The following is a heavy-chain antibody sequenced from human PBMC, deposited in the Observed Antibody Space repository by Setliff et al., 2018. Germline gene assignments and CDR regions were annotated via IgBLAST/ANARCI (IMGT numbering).Heavy chain of an antibody. Sequence: GGSLRLSCAASGFTFSNYEMNWVRQAPGKGLEWVSYINSGGSLIYYADSVKGRFTISRDNAKSSLYLQMNSLRAGDTAVYYCARADSDSYYPYYFDFWGQGVLVTVSS. J-gene: IGHJ4*02. V-gene: IGHV3-48*03. CDR3: ARADSDSYYPYYFDF. CDR1: GFTFSNYE. D-gene: IGHD3-22*01. CDR2: INSGGSLI.